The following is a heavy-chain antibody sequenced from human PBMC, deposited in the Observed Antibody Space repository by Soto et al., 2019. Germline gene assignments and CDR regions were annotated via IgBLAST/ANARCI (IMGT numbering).Heavy chain of an antibody. J-gene: IGHJ4*02. D-gene: IGHD1-26*01. CDR3: TGGVGDAF. V-gene: IGHV3-7*04. CDR2: INQDGSEK. CDR1: ESTVSRDW. Sequence: EVHLVESGGGLVQTGGSLRLSCAIFESTVSRDWMNWVRQAPGKGLEWVAHINQDGSEKYYVDSVKGRFTISRHNAKKPRYLQRNRLRTADTAMYYCTGGVGDAFWGQGTVVTVSS.